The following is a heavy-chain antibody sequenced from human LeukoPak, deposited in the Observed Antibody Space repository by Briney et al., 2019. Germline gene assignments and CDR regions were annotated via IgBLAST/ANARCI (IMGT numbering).Heavy chain of an antibody. CDR3: AKALQGSGSYFPYLGFDY. D-gene: IGHD1-26*01. CDR1: GITLSNAW. J-gene: IGHJ4*02. CDR2: ISGSGGST. V-gene: IGHV3-23*01. Sequence: GGSLRLSCEASGITLSNAWMNWVRQAPGKGLEWVSAISGSGGSTYYADSVKGRFTISRDNSKNTLYLQMNSLRAEDTAVYYCAKALQGSGSYFPYLGFDYWGQGTLVTVSS.